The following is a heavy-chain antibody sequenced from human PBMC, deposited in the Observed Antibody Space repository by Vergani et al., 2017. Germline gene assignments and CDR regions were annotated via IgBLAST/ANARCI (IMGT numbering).Heavy chain of an antibody. CDR2: IIPIFGTA. D-gene: IGHD2-2*01. Sequence: VQLVESGGGLVKPGGSLRLSCAASGFTFSSYAISWVRQAPGQGLEWMGGIIPIFGTANYAQTFQGRVTITADESTSTAYMELSSLRSEDTAVNYCARGAYCSSTSCFRRPPYYYYFYGMDVWGQGTTVTVSS. V-gene: IGHV1-69*01. CDR3: ARGAYCSSTSCFRRPPYYYYFYGMDV. CDR1: GFTFSSYA. J-gene: IGHJ6*02.